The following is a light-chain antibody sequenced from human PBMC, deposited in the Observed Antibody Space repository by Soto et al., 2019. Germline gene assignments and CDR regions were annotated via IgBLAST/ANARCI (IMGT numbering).Light chain of an antibody. Sequence: EIVLTQSPATLSLSPGERATLSCRASQSFSSYLAWYQQKPGQAPRLLIYDASNRATGIAARFSGSGSGTEFALTISRLGPEDFAVYYCQQRSNWLFGQGTKLEIK. CDR3: QQRSNWL. J-gene: IGKJ2*01. V-gene: IGKV3-11*01. CDR1: QSFSSY. CDR2: DAS.